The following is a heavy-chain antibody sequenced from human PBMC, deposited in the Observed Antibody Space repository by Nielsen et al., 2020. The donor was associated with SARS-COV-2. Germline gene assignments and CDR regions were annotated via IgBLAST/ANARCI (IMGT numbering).Heavy chain of an antibody. Sequence: ASVKVSCKASGYTFTNYGISWVRQAPGQGLEWMGWISGYNGDTNYAQKFQGRVTMTTDTSTSTAYMELRSLRSDDTAVYYCARGGYCDFWSGLWEVKNWFDPWGQGTLVTVSS. V-gene: IGHV1-18*04. D-gene: IGHD3-3*01. CDR3: ARGGYCDFWSGLWEVKNWFDP. J-gene: IGHJ5*02. CDR2: ISGYNGDT. CDR1: GYTFTNYG.